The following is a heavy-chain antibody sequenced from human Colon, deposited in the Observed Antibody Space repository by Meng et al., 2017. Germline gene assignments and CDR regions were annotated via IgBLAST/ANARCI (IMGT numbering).Heavy chain of an antibody. V-gene: IGHV5-51*01. J-gene: IGHJ5*02. D-gene: IGHD2-8*01. CDR2: IYPGDSDT. CDR3: AKGVANGKVDWFDP. Sequence: GESLKISCKGSGYSFTSYWIGWVRQMPGKGLEWMGIIYPGDSDTRYSPSFQGQVTISSDKSISTAYLQWSSLRAEDTAVYYCAKGVANGKVDWFDPWGQGTQVTVSS. CDR1: GYSFTSYW.